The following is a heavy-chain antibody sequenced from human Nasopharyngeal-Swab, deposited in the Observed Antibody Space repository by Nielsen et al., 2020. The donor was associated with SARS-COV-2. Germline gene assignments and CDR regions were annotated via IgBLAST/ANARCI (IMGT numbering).Heavy chain of an antibody. CDR2: ISGSGGST. Sequence: GESLKISCAASGFTVSSNYMSWVRQAPGKGLEWVSAISGSGGSTYYADSVKGRFTISRDNSKNTLYLQMNSLRAEDTAVYYCAKGYVLRFLEWLFPSGAFDIWGQGTMVTVSS. CDR3: AKGYVLRFLEWLFPSGAFDI. V-gene: IGHV3-23*01. J-gene: IGHJ3*02. CDR1: GFTVSSNY. D-gene: IGHD3-3*01.